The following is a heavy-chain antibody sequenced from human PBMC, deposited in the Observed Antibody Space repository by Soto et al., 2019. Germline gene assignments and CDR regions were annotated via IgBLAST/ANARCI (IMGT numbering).Heavy chain of an antibody. CDR1: GGTFSSYA. CDR3: ARVRCSGGSCYSENAFDI. Sequence: QVQLVQSGAEVKKPGSSVKVSCKASGGTFSSYAISWVRQAPGQGLEWMGGIIPIFGTANYAQKFQGRVTITADESTSTAYMELSSLRCEDTAVYYCARVRCSGGSCYSENAFDIWGQGTMVTVSS. J-gene: IGHJ3*02. V-gene: IGHV1-69*01. D-gene: IGHD2-15*01. CDR2: IIPIFGTA.